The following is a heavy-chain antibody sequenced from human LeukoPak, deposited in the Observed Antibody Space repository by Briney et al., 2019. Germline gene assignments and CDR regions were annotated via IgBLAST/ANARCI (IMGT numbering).Heavy chain of an antibody. CDR3: VKDNPLDY. V-gene: IGHV3-30*02. D-gene: IGHD1-14*01. CDR1: GFTFSSYW. J-gene: IGHJ4*02. Sequence: GGSLRLSCAASGFTFSSYWMCWVRQAPGKGLDWVAFIRYDRNNKLYALSVKGRFTISRDNSKNTLYLHINSLRAEDTAVYYCVKDNPLDYWGQGTLVIVSS. CDR2: IRYDRNNK.